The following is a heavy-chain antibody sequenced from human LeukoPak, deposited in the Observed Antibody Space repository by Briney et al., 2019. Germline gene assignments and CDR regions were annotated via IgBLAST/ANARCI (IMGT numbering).Heavy chain of an antibody. V-gene: IGHV1-2*02. D-gene: IGHD3-16*02. J-gene: IGHJ5*02. CDR1: VYTFTGYY. Sequence: GASVKVSCKASVYTFTGYYMHWVRQAPGQGLEWMGWINPNSGDTNSAQKFQDRVTVTRDTSISTAYMELSRLRSDDTAVYYCAPYDYVWGSFRPWGQGTLVTVSS. CDR3: APYDYVWGSFRP. CDR2: INPNSGDT.